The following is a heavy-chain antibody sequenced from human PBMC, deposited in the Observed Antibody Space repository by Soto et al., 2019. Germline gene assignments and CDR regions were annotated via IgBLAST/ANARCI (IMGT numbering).Heavy chain of an antibody. CDR3: AKDGIVGTTTELAY. V-gene: IGHV3-23*01. J-gene: IGHJ4*02. Sequence: EVQLLESGGGLVQPGGSLRLSCAASGFTFSSYAMSWVRQAPGKGLEWVSLISGSGNRIYYADSVKGRFTISRDNSKNTLYLQMNSLRAEETAVYYCAKDGIVGTTTELAYWGQGTLVTVSS. D-gene: IGHD1-26*01. CDR1: GFTFSSYA. CDR2: ISGSGNRI.